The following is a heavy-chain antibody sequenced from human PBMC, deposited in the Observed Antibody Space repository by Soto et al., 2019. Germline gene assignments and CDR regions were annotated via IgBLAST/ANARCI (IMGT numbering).Heavy chain of an antibody. J-gene: IGHJ5*02. CDR2: IYHTGTT. CDR1: CGSINSGDYS. CDR3: ARVPDR. Sequence: SETLSLTCTVSCGSINSGDYSWTWIRQPPAKGLEWIGYIYHTGTTYYNTSLKSRVTISVDRSKNQFSLKLSSVTAADTAVYYCARVPDRWGQGTLVTVS. D-gene: IGHD2-2*01. V-gene: IGHV4-30-2*01.